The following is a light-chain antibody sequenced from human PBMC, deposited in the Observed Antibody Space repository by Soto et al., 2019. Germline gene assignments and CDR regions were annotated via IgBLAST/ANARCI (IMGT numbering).Light chain of an antibody. CDR1: QSVSSSY. Sequence: EIVLTQSPGTLSLSPGERVTLSCRASQSVSSSYLAWYQQKPGQTPRLLIYGASSRATGIPDRFSGSGYGTDFTLTINRLEPEDFAVYFCQQYASSPFTFGQGTKLEIK. V-gene: IGKV3-20*01. CDR2: GAS. J-gene: IGKJ2*01. CDR3: QQYASSPFT.